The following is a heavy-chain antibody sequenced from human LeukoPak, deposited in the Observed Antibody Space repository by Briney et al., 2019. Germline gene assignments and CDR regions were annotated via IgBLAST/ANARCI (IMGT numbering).Heavy chain of an antibody. J-gene: IGHJ4*02. CDR1: GFTFSSYG. Sequence: GGTLRLSCAASGFTFSSYGMSWVRQAPGKGLEWVSAISGSGGSTHYADSVKGRFTISRDNSKNTLYLQMNSLRAEDTAVYYCAKGSLYDSSGYSTYYLDYWGQGTLVTVSS. D-gene: IGHD3-22*01. V-gene: IGHV3-23*01. CDR3: AKGSLYDSSGYSTYYLDY. CDR2: ISGSGGST.